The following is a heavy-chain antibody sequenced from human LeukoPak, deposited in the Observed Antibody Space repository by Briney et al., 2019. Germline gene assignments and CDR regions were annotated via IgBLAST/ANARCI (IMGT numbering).Heavy chain of an antibody. J-gene: IGHJ4*02. V-gene: IGHV3-33*01. D-gene: IGHD2-8*01. Sequence: GGSLRLSCAASGFTFSSYGMHWVRQAPGKGLEWVAVIWYDGSNKYYAGSVKGRFTISRDNSKNTLYLQMNSLRAEDTAVYYCARDRGVYYFDYWGQGTLVTVSS. CDR3: ARDRGVYYFDY. CDR2: IWYDGSNK. CDR1: GFTFSSYG.